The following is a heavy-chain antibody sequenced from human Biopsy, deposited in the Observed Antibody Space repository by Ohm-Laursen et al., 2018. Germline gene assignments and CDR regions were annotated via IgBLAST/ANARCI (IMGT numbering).Heavy chain of an antibody. CDR2: FYSSGTT. J-gene: IGHJ3*02. Sequence: SETLSLTCTVSDASASSGRYYWTWIRQPPRKPLEWIGYFYSSGTTRVNPSLESRLSISMDTSKNQVSLRLTSMTAADTAVYFCARAPADQYAARNYYSSHTFDMWGQGTKVTVSS. CDR3: ARAPADQYAARNYYSSHTFDM. V-gene: IGHV4-61*01. CDR1: DASASSGRYY. D-gene: IGHD3-10*01.